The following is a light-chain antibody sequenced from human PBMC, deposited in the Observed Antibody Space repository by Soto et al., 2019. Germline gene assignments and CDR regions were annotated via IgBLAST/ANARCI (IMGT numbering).Light chain of an antibody. V-gene: IGLV2-23*01. J-gene: IGLJ2*01. Sequence: QSVLTQPASVSGSPGQSITISCTGTSSDVVTYNLVSWYQQYPGKAHKLMIYEGGKRPSGVSNRFSGSKSGNTASLTISGLQAEDEADYYCCSFALRSTLIFGGGTKLTVL. CDR2: EGG. CDR3: CSFALRSTLI. CDR1: SSDVVTYNL.